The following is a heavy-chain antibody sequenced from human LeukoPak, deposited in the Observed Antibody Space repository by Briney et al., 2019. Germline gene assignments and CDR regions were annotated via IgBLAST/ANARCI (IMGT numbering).Heavy chain of an antibody. V-gene: IGHV4-59*08. D-gene: IGHD3-22*01. CDR2: IYYSGST. J-gene: IGHJ2*01. Sequence: SETLSLTCTVSGDSISSYYWSWIRQPPGQGLEWIGYIYYSGSTNYNPSLKSRVTISLDTSKNQFSLRLSSVTAADTAVYYCARQTHYYDREDLWIRGTRVTVSS. CDR1: GDSISSYY. CDR3: ARQTHYYDREDL.